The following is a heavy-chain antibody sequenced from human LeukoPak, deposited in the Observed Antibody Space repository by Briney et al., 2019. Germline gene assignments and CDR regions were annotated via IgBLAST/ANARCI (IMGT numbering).Heavy chain of an antibody. CDR1: GYIFSTYL. CDR2: IYPGDSDT. V-gene: IGHV5-51*01. D-gene: IGHD3-10*01. CDR3: ARRGSGSYYNDY. J-gene: IGHJ4*02. Sequence: GESLKISCMGSGYIFSTYLIGWVRQEPGKGLEWMGIIYPGDSDTRYSPSFQGQVTISADKSISTAYLQWSSLKASDTAMYYCARRGSGSYYNDYWGQGTLVTVSS.